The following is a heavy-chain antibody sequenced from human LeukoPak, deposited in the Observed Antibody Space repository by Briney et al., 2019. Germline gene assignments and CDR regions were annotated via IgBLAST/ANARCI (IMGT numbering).Heavy chain of an antibody. V-gene: IGHV3-30-3*01. CDR2: ISYDGSNK. D-gene: IGHD1-26*01. CDR3: ARDQVRDFSGSYLTRPFHFDP. J-gene: IGHJ5*02. CDR1: GFTFSSYA. Sequence: GRSLRLSCAASGFTFSSYAMHWVRQAPGKGLEWVAVISYDGSNKYYADSVKGRFTISRDNSKNTLYLQMNSLRAEDTAVYYCARDQVRDFSGSYLTRPFHFDPWGQGTLVTVSS.